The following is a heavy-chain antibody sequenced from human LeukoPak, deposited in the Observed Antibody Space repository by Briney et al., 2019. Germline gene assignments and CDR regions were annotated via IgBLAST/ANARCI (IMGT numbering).Heavy chain of an antibody. CDR3: AGGPGFLIGC. D-gene: IGHD3-3*01. Sequence: GGSLRLSCAASGFTFSSYGMHWVRQAPGKGLEWVAVIWYDGSNKYYADSVKGRFTISRDNSKNTLYLQMNSLRIEDTAVYYCAGGPGFLIGCWGHGTLVTVSS. CDR1: GFTFSSYG. J-gene: IGHJ4*01. V-gene: IGHV3-33*01. CDR2: IWYDGSNK.